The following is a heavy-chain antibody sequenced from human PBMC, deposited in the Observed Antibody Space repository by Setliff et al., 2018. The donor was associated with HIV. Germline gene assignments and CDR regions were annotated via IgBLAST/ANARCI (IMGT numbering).Heavy chain of an antibody. V-gene: IGHV4-31*03. J-gene: IGHJ4*02. Sequence: PSETLSLTCTVSGDPVSSVGHYWSWIRQHPVKGLEWIGYIYYSVTTYYKPSLKSRLTISIDTSKHQFSLKLSSVTAADTAVYFCARSHIAARPFDHWGQGTLVTVSS. D-gene: IGHD6-6*01. CDR3: ARSHIAARPFDH. CDR2: IYYSVTT. CDR1: GDPVSSVGHY.